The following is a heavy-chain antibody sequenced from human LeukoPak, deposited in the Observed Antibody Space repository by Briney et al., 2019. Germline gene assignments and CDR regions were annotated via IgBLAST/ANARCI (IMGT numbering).Heavy chain of an antibody. CDR3: ARLRLDYGDYGSIDY. Sequence: SETLSLTCTVSGGSISSYYWSWIRQPPGKGLEWIGYIYYRGSTNYNPSLKSRVTISVDSSKNQFSLKLSSVTAADTAVYYCARLRLDYGDYGSIDYWGQATLVTVS. CDR2: IYYRGST. V-gene: IGHV4-59*08. J-gene: IGHJ4*02. D-gene: IGHD4-17*01. CDR1: GGSISSYY.